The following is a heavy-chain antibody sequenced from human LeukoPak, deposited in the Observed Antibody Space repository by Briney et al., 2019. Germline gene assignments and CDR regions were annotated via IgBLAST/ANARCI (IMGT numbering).Heavy chain of an antibody. CDR3: ACLKSGYHYYYGMDV. J-gene: IGHJ6*02. CDR2: INPNSGGT. V-gene: IGHV1-2*06. CDR1: GYTFTGYY. Sequence: EASVKVSYKASGYTFTGYYMHWVRQAPGQGLEWMGRINPNSGGTNYAQKFQGRVTMTRDTSISTAYMELSRLRSDDTAVYYCACLKSGYHYYYGMDVWGQGTTVTVSS. D-gene: IGHD3-22*01.